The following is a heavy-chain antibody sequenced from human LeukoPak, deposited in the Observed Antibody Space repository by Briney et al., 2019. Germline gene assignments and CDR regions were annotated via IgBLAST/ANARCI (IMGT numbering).Heavy chain of an antibody. D-gene: IGHD3-22*01. V-gene: IGHV1-46*01. Sequence: ASVKVSCKASGYTFISYYIHWVRQAPGQGLEWMGLINLSAGRTSYAQKFQGRVTMTRNTSISTAYMELSSLRSEDTAVYYCARGHPDYYDSSGTNPFDYWGQGTLVTVSS. CDR1: GYTFISYY. CDR2: INLSAGRT. CDR3: ARGHPDYYDSSGTNPFDY. J-gene: IGHJ4*02.